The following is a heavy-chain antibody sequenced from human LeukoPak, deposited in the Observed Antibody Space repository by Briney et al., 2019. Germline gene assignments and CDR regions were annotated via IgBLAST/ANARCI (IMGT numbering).Heavy chain of an antibody. V-gene: IGHV1-18*01. CDR1: GYNLLNYG. J-gene: IGHJ6*02. CDR2: TSSYNGDT. D-gene: IGHD1-14*01. CDR3: ARKGEPKSSNLYYYYGMDV. Sequence: ASVKVSCKASGYNLLNYGISWVRQAPGQGLEWMGWTSSYNGDTKYAQKFQGRVTMTTDTSTNTAHMELRSLISDDTAVYYCARKGEPKSSNLYYYYGMDVWGQGTTVTVSS.